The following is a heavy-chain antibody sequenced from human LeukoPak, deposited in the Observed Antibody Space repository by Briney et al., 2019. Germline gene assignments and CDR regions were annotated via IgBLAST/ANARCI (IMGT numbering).Heavy chain of an antibody. D-gene: IGHD2-2*03. Sequence: ASVKFPCTASGYTFTGYYIHRVRQAPGHRLERVAWINPNSGGTNYAQKFQGRLTVTSDTSISTAYMDLSSLTSDDTAVFYCVRGVGSPNWFGPWGQGTLVTVSS. V-gene: IGHV1-2*02. CDR2: INPNSGGT. CDR1: GYTFTGYY. J-gene: IGHJ5*02. CDR3: VRGVGSPNWFGP.